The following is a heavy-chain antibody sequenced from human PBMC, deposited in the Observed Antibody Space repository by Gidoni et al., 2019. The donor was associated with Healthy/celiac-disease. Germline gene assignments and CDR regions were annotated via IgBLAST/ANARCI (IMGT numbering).Heavy chain of an antibody. CDR1: GFTFDDYA. CDR2: ISWNSGSI. D-gene: IGHD6-19*01. CDR3: AKGRSAVAGEGDFDY. V-gene: IGHV3-9*01. J-gene: IGHJ4*02. Sequence: EVQLVESGGGLVQHGRSLRLSCGASGFTFDDYAMHWVRQAPGKGLEWVSGISWNSGSIGYADSVKGRFTISRDNAKNSLYLQMNSLRAEDTALYYCAKGRSAVAGEGDFDYWGQGTLVTVSS.